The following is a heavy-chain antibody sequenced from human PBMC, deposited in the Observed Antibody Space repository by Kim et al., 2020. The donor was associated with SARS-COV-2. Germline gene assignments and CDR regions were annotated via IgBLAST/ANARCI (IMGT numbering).Heavy chain of an antibody. CDR3: ARGLSVTKADDAFDI. V-gene: IGHV4-34*01. Sequence: PALKSRVAISVDTSKNQFSLKLSSVTAADTAVYYCARGLSVTKADDAFDIWGQGTMVTVSS. J-gene: IGHJ3*02. D-gene: IGHD4-17*01.